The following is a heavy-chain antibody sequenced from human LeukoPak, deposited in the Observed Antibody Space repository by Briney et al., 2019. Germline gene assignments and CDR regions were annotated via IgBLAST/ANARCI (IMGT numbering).Heavy chain of an antibody. V-gene: IGHV3-11*01. D-gene: IGHD1-7*01. CDR2: ISSSGTIK. J-gene: IGHJ6*03. CDR3: ARENWTYDGTYYYYYVDV. CDR1: GGSISSYY. Sequence: LSLTCTVSGGSISSYYWSWIRQPPGKGLEWVSYISSSGTIKYYADSMKGRFTISRDNAKNSLHLQMSSLRVEDTAVYYCARENWTYDGTYYYYYVDVWGTGTTVTVSS.